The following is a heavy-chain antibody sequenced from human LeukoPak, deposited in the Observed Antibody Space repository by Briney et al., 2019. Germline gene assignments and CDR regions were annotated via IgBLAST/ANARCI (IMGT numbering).Heavy chain of an antibody. D-gene: IGHD5-18*01. Sequence: GGSLRLSCAASGFTFSRYGMSWVRQAPGKGLEWVSSISSSSSYIYYADSVKGRFTISRDNAKNSLYLQMNSLRAEDTAVYYCARADWDTAMIDYWGQGTLVTVSS. J-gene: IGHJ4*02. CDR2: ISSSSSYI. CDR3: ARADWDTAMIDY. CDR1: GFTFSRYG. V-gene: IGHV3-21*01.